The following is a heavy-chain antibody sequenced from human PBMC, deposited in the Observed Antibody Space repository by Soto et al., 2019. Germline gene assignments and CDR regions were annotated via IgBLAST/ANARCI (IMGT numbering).Heavy chain of an antibody. Sequence: ALRVSCPASVFTCDDYAMHWVRQAPGKGLEWVSGISCNSGSIGYADSVKGRFTISRDNAKNSLYLQMNSLRAEDTALYYCAKDMSAMVYGMDVWGQGTTVTVSS. CDR3: AKDMSAMVYGMDV. J-gene: IGHJ6*02. D-gene: IGHD5-18*01. V-gene: IGHV3-9*01. CDR2: ISCNSGSI. CDR1: VFTCDDYA.